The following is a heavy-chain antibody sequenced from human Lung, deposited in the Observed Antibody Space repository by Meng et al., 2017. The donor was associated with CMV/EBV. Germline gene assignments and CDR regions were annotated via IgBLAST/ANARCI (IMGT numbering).Heavy chain of an antibody. CDR2: ISSSGSTI. Sequence: GGSLRLXCAASGFTFSDYYMSWIRQAPGKGLEWVSYISSSGSTIYYADSVKGRFTISRDNAKNSLYLQMNSLRAEDTAVYYCARARRVAGDYFDDLRQGTLVTVSS. D-gene: IGHD3-3*01. CDR3: ARARRVAGDYFDD. J-gene: IGHJ4*02. CDR1: GFTFSDYY. V-gene: IGHV3-11*01.